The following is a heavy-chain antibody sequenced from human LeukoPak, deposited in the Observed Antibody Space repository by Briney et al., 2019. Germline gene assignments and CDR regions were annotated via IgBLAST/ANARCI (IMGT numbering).Heavy chain of an antibody. CDR2: ISGGGVT. CDR3: AKGDDYWSGYYGP. CDR1: GFTFSSYA. V-gene: IGHV3-23*01. J-gene: IGHJ5*02. Sequence: PGGSLRLSCAASGFTFSSYAMIWVRQAPGKGLEWVSAISGGGVTFYSDSVKGRFTISRDNSNNTLFLQMNSLRVEDTALYYCAKGDDYWSGYYGPWGQGTLVTVSS. D-gene: IGHD3-3*01.